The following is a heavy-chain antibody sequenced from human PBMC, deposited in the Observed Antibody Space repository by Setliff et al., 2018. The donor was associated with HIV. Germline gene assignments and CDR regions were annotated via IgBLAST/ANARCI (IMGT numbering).Heavy chain of an antibody. CDR3: VKVSRGTVVRGVILVGYFDY. CDR1: GFTFTNAW. V-gene: IGHV3-23*01. D-gene: IGHD3-10*02. CDR2: ISGSGGST. Sequence: PGGSLRLSCVASGFTFTNAWVNWVRQAPGKGLEWVSGISGSGGSTYYADSVKGRFTISRDNSKNTLYLQMSSLRVEDTAVYYCVKVSRGTVVRGVILVGYFDYWGQGTLVTVSS. J-gene: IGHJ4*02.